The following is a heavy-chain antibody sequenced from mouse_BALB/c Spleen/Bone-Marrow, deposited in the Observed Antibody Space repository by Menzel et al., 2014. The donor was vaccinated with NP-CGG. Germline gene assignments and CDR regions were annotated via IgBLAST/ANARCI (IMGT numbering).Heavy chain of an antibody. Sequence: VQLQQSGTVLARPGASVKMSCKASGYTFTIYWMHWVKQRPGQGLDWIGAIYPGNSDTSYNQKFKGKAKLTAVTSTSTAYMELSSLTNDDSAVYYCTRSMGFYYAMDYWGQGTSVTVSS. D-gene: IGHD2-3*01. CDR1: GYTFTIYW. CDR2: IYPGNSDT. V-gene: IGHV1-5*01. J-gene: IGHJ4*01. CDR3: TRSMGFYYAMDY.